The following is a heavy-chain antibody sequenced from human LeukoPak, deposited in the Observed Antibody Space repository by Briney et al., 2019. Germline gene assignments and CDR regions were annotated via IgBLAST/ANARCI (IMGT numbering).Heavy chain of an antibody. CDR3: ARMPYDFWSGYYDY. J-gene: IGHJ4*02. CDR1: GFTFSSYS. Sequence: GGSLRLSCAASGFTFSSYSMNWVRQAPGKGLEWVSSISSSSSYIYYADSVKGRFTISRDNAKNSLYLQMNSLRAEDTAVYYCARMPYDFWSGYYDYWGQGTLVTVSS. V-gene: IGHV3-21*01. CDR2: ISSSSSYI. D-gene: IGHD3-3*01.